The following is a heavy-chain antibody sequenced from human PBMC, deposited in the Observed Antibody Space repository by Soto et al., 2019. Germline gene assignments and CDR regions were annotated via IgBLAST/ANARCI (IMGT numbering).Heavy chain of an antibody. CDR2: ISPYTGNT. CDR1: GYIFVNYG. V-gene: IGHV1-18*01. CDR3: VMVDNYVTPTPQDV. Sequence: QVQLVQSGDEVKKPGASVKVSSKASGYIFVNYGIAWVRQAPRQGLEWMGWISPYTGNTHSASKVQGRLTMTTDTSTSTAYMDLGSLTSVDTAVYYCVMVDNYVTPTPQDVWGQGTTVTVSS. J-gene: IGHJ6*02. D-gene: IGHD3-16*01.